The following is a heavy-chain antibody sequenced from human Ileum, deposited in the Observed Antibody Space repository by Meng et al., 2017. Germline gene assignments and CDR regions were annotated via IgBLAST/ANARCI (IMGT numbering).Heavy chain of an antibody. CDR1: GFTFSNAW. V-gene: IGHV3-15*01. CDR2: IRRKTDATTT. J-gene: IGHJ4*02. CDR3: TAEDPQYYFDY. Sequence: EVQLVESGGGLVKPGGSLRLSCAASGFTFSNAWLSWVRQAPGKGLGWIARIRRKTDATTTDYVAPVKGRFTISRDDSENTLFLQMNSLKTEDTAVYYCTAEDPQYYFDYWGQGTLVTVSS.